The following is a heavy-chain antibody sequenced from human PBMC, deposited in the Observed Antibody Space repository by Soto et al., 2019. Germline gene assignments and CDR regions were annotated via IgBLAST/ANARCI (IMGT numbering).Heavy chain of an antibody. CDR3: ARTIRYSSSSDAFDI. D-gene: IGHD6-6*01. CDR1: GFTFSSYS. CDR2: ISSSSSYI. J-gene: IGHJ3*02. V-gene: IGHV3-21*01. Sequence: GGSLRLSCAASGFTFSSYSMNWVRQAPGKGLEWVSSISSSSSYIYYADAVKGRFTISRDNAKNSLYLQINSLRAEDTAVYYCARTIRYSSSSDAFDIWGQGTMVTVSS.